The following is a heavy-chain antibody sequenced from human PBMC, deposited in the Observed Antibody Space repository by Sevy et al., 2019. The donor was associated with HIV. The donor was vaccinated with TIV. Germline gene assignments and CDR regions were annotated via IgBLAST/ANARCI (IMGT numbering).Heavy chain of an antibody. D-gene: IGHD6-13*01. V-gene: IGHV3-30*02. Sequence: GGSLRLSCTASGFTFSNFGMHWVRQVPGKGLEWVTFIRHDGSDKYYAASVKGRFTISRDDSKNTLYLQMDSLRAEDTAIYYCAKDVAGPGRRYFDYWGQGTLVTVSS. CDR3: AKDVAGPGRRYFDY. CDR1: GFTFSNFG. CDR2: IRHDGSDK. J-gene: IGHJ4*02.